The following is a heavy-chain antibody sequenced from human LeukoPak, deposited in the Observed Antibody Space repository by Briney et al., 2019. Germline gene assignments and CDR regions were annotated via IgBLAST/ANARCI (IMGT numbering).Heavy chain of an antibody. D-gene: IGHD3-10*01. CDR3: ARAAIRGVCWFDP. CDR1: GFTFSSYS. CDR2: MSNSSTI. Sequence: GGSLRLSCAASGFTFSSYSMNWVRHAPGKGLEWVSYMSNSSTIYYADSVKGQFTISRDNAKDSLYLQMNSLRAEDTAVYYCARAAIRGVCWFDPWGQGTLVTVSS. J-gene: IGHJ5*02. V-gene: IGHV3-48*01.